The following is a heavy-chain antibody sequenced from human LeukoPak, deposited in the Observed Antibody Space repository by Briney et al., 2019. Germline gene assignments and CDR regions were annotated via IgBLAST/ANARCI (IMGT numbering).Heavy chain of an antibody. D-gene: IGHD3-10*01. CDR3: ARERVARGENFDY. CDR2: MNPNSGNT. Sequence: ASVKVSCKASGYTFTSYDINRVRQATGQGLEWMGWMNPNSGNTGYAQKFQGRVTMTRNTSISTAYMELSSLRSEDTAVYYCARERVARGENFDYWGQGTLVTVSS. V-gene: IGHV1-8*01. CDR1: GYTFTSYD. J-gene: IGHJ4*02.